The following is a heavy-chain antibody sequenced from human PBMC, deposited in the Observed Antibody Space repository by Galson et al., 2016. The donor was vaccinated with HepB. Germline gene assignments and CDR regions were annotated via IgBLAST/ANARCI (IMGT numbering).Heavy chain of an antibody. V-gene: IGHV4-39*01. Sequence: ETLSLTCTVSGGSISRSTYYWGWVRQPPGKGLEWIGSIYYSGRTYYNPSLKSRVTISVDTSKKQFSLKVSSVTAGDTAVYYCAIASPAFDFWGQGTLVAVSA. J-gene: IGHJ4*02. D-gene: IGHD3-3*02. CDR2: IYYSGRT. CDR1: GGSISRSTYY. CDR3: AIASPAFDF.